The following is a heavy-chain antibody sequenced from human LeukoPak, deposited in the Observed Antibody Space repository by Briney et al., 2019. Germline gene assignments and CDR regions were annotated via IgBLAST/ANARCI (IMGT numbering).Heavy chain of an antibody. V-gene: IGHV3-30*04. J-gene: IGHJ4*02. CDR3: ARDQGGY. CDR2: ISYDGSSK. CDR1: GFTFSSYA. D-gene: IGHD3-16*01. Sequence: PGKSLRLSCAASGFTFSSYAMHWVRQAPGKGLEWVAVISYDGSSKYYADSVRGRFTISRDNSKNTLNLQMNSLRAEDTAVYYCARDQGGYWGQGILVTVSX.